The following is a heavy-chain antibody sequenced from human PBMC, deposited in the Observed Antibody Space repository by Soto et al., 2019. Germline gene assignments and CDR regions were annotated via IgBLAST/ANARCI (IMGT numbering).Heavy chain of an antibody. Sequence: GGSLRLSCAASGSTFSSYGMHWVRQAPGKGLEWVAVISYDGSNKYYADSVKGRFTISRDNSKNTLYLQMNSLRAEDTAVYYCAKDPLRWQQLVHYFDYWGQGTLVTVSS. CDR2: ISYDGSNK. CDR3: AKDPLRWQQLVHYFDY. V-gene: IGHV3-30*18. CDR1: GSTFSSYG. J-gene: IGHJ4*02. D-gene: IGHD6-13*01.